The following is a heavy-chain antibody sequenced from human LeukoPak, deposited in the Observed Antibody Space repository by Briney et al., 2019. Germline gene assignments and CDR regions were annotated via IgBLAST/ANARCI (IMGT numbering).Heavy chain of an antibody. J-gene: IGHJ6*02. V-gene: IGHV7-4-1*02. CDR1: GYTFTSYA. Sequence: ASVKVSCKASGYTFTSYAMNWVRQAPGQGLEWMGWINTNTGNPTYAQGFTGRFVFSLDTSVSTAYLQISSLKAEDTAVYYCARDRNIGYSSSWYSIYYGMDVWSQGTTVTVSS. CDR3: ARDRNIGYSSSWYSIYYGMDV. D-gene: IGHD6-13*01. CDR2: INTNTGNP.